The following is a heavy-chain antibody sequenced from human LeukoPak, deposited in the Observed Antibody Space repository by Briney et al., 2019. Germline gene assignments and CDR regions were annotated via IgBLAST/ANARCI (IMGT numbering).Heavy chain of an antibody. V-gene: IGHV3-23*01. CDR3: VKDPRDTYGTNWFVS. D-gene: IGHD2-21*01. CDR1: GFSFGNYA. J-gene: IGHJ5*01. CDR2: ISGTGGAT. Sequence: GGSLRLSCVASGFSFGNYAMSWVRQAPRKGLQWVSQISGTGGATWYAGFARDRFTISRDNSKKTLYLQMSGLRVEDTAMYYCVKDPRDTYGTNWFVSWGQGTLLIVSS.